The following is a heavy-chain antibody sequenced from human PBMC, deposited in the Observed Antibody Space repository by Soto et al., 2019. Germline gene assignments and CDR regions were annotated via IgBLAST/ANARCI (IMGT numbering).Heavy chain of an antibody. D-gene: IGHD2-2*01. V-gene: IGHV3-23*01. Sequence: GSLRLSCAGSGFTFSDYAMTWVRQAPGKGLEWVSTTRSNGEYTYYGDSAKGRFTVSRDNSKNTLYLEMSSVRAEDTAVYYCAIGSSDVAVSAARVYGMDVWGQGTTVTVS. J-gene: IGHJ6*02. CDR1: GFTFSDYA. CDR2: TRSNGEYT. CDR3: AIGSSDVAVSAARVYGMDV.